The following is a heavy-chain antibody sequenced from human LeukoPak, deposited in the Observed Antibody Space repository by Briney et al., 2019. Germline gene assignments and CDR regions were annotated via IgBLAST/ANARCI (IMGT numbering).Heavy chain of an antibody. CDR2: INHSGST. CDR3: AREPPVVPANV. CDR1: GGSFSGYY. Sequence: SETLSLTCAVYGGSFSGYYWSWIRQPPGKGLEWIGEINHSGSTNYNPSLKSRVTISVDTSKNQFSLKLSSVTAADTAVYYCAREPPVVPANVWGQGTTVTVSS. J-gene: IGHJ6*02. D-gene: IGHD2-2*01. V-gene: IGHV4-34*01.